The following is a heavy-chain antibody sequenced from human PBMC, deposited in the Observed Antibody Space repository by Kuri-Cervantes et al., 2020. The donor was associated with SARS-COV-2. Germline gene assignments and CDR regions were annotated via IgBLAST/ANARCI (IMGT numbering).Heavy chain of an antibody. D-gene: IGHD6-13*01. Sequence: AGSLRLSCTVSGYSNSSGYYWGWIRQPPGKGLGWIGEINHSGSTNYNPSLKSRVTISVDTSKNQFSLKLGSVTAADTAVYYCARYGSRGAAGTMAFDIWGQGTMVTVSS. CDR1: GYSNSSGYY. CDR3: ARYGSRGAAGTMAFDI. V-gene: IGHV4-38-2*02. J-gene: IGHJ3*02. CDR2: INHSGST.